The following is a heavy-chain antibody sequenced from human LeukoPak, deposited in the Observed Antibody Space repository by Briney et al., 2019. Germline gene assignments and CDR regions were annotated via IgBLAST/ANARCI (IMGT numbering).Heavy chain of an antibody. V-gene: IGHV3-30-3*01. CDR3: AKGRSTKQTAAIHYYYYYMDV. Sequence: GGSLRLSCAASGFTFSSYAMHWVRQAPGKGLKWVAVISYDGNNKYYADSVKGRFTISRDNSKNTLYLQMNSLRAEDTAVYYCAKGRSTKQTAAIHYYYYYMDVWGKGTTVTVSS. CDR2: ISYDGNNK. D-gene: IGHD6-13*01. CDR1: GFTFSSYA. J-gene: IGHJ6*03.